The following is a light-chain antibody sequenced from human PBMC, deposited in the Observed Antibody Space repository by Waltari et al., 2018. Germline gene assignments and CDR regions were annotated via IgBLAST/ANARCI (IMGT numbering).Light chain of an antibody. J-gene: IGLJ2*01. Sequence: QSVLTQPPSASGTPGQRVTIPCSGSSSNIGSNTVNWYQQLPGTAPKLLIYRNNQRPSGVPDRFAASTSGTSASLAISGLQSEDEADYYCAAWDDSLNGVLFGGGTKLTVL. CDR1: SSNIGSNT. CDR2: RNN. V-gene: IGLV1-44*01. CDR3: AAWDDSLNGVL.